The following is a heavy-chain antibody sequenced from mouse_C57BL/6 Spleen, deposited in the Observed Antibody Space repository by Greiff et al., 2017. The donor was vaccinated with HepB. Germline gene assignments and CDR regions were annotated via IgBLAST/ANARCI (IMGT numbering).Heavy chain of an antibody. V-gene: IGHV5-17*01. CDR3: ARPEVVAPWYFDV. CDR2: ISSGSSTI. CDR1: GFTFSDYG. Sequence: EVKLMESGGGLVKPGGSLKLSCAASGFTFSDYGMHWVRQAPEKGLEWVAYISSGSSTIYYADTVKGRFTISRDNAKNTLFLQMTSLRSEDTAMYYCARPEVVAPWYFDVWGTGTTVTVSS. D-gene: IGHD1-1*01. J-gene: IGHJ1*03.